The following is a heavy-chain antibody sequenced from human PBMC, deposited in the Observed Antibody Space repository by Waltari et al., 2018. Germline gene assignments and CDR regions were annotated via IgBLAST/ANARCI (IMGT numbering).Heavy chain of an antibody. Sequence: QVQLQESGPGLVKPSETLSLTCTVSGGSISSHYWSWIRQPPGKGLEWIGYIYYSGSTNDNPSLKSRVTISVDTSKNQFSLKLSSVTAADTAVYYCAIVPLGRGGSYYGFDYWGQGTLVTVSS. V-gene: IGHV4-59*11. CDR2: IYYSGST. CDR1: GGSISSHY. D-gene: IGHD1-26*01. CDR3: AIVPLGRGGSYYGFDY. J-gene: IGHJ4*02.